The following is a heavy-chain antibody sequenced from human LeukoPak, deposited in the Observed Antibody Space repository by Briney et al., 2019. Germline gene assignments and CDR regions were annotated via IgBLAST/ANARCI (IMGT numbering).Heavy chain of an antibody. CDR2: IYYSGST. Sequence: SETLSLTCTVSGGSISSGSYYWGWIRQPPGKGLEWIGNIYYSGSTHYNPSLKSRVTISVDTSKNQYSLKLSSVTAADTAVYYCARLTNGYSSSWFDYWGQGTLVTVSS. CDR1: GGSISSGSYY. V-gene: IGHV4-39*01. J-gene: IGHJ4*02. D-gene: IGHD6-13*01. CDR3: ARLTNGYSSSWFDY.